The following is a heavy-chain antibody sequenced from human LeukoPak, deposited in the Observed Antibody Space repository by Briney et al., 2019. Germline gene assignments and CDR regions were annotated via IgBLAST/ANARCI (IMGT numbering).Heavy chain of an antibody. CDR3: ARAVYGDPNFDY. CDR2: IYYSGST. J-gene: IGHJ4*02. CDR1: GGSISGYS. D-gene: IGHD4-17*01. V-gene: IGHV4-59*12. Sequence: SETLSLTCTVSGGSISGYSWSWIRQPPGKGLEWIGCIYYSGSTYYNPSLKSRVTISVDTSKNQFSLKLSSVTAADTAVYYCARAVYGDPNFDYWGQGTLVTVSS.